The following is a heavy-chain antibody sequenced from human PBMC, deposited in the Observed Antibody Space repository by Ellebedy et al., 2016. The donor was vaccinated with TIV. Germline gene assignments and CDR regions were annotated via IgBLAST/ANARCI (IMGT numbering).Heavy chain of an antibody. CDR2: LNPGNGNT. CDR1: GYTLSDYG. D-gene: IGHD1-1*01. V-gene: IGHV1-3*01. CDR3: ARGVERGVDY. Sequence: AASVTVSCKVSGYTLSDYGIHWVRQPPGQRLEWMGWLNPGNGNTKDSQNFQGRVTMTWDTSASTAYMELSSLTSEDTAVYYCARGVERGVDYWGQGTLVTVSS. J-gene: IGHJ4*02.